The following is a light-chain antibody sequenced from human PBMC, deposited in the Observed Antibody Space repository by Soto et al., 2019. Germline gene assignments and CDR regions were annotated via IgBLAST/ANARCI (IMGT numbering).Light chain of an antibody. V-gene: IGKV3-20*01. CDR1: QRVTSH. J-gene: IGKJ5*01. Sequence: TQSPATLSMSPGETATLSCRASQRVTSHLAWYQQKPGQAPRVFIYGASTRATGIPDRFSGSGSGTDFTLTISRLEPEDFAVYYCQQQGRSWITFGQGTRLEIK. CDR2: GAS. CDR3: QQQGRSWIT.